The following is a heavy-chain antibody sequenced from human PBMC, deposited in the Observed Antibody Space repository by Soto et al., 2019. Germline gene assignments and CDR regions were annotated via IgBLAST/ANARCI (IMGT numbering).Heavy chain of an antibody. D-gene: IGHD3-22*01. CDR2: IIPILGIA. V-gene: IGHV1-69*02. J-gene: IGHJ4*02. CDR3: ASYDSSGYYPFDY. CDR1: GGTFSSYT. Sequence: VASVKVSCKASGGTFSSYTISWVRQAPGQGLEWMGRIIPILGIANYAQKFQGRVTITADKSTSTAYMELSSLRSEDTAVYYCASYDSSGYYPFDYWGQGTLVTVSS.